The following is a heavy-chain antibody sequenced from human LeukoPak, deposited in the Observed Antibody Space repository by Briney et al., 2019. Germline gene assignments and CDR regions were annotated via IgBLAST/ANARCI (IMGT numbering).Heavy chain of an antibody. Sequence: PGRSLRLSCAASGFTFSSYGMHWVRQAPGKGLEWVAVIWYDGSNKYYADSVKGRFTISRDNSKNTLYLQMNSLRAEDTAVYYCARDQRAMVRGVIGSYYYGMDVWGQGTTVTVSS. CDR3: ARDQRAMVRGVIGSYYYGMDV. CDR1: GFTFSSYG. V-gene: IGHV3-30*19. CDR2: IWYDGSNK. D-gene: IGHD3-10*01. J-gene: IGHJ6*02.